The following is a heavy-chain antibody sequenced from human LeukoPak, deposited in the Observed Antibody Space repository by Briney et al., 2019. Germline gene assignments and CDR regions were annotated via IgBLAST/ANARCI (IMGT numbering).Heavy chain of an antibody. CDR3: ARGSSAGASLRHDY. Sequence: GGSLRLSCAASGFTFSSYAMSWFRQAPGKGLEWVANIKQDGSEENFVDSVKGRFTISRDNAKKSLYLQMNSLRAEDTAVYYCARGSSAGASLRHDYWGQGTLVTVSS. CDR2: IKQDGSEE. D-gene: IGHD1-26*01. J-gene: IGHJ4*02. CDR1: GFTFSSYA. V-gene: IGHV3-7*01.